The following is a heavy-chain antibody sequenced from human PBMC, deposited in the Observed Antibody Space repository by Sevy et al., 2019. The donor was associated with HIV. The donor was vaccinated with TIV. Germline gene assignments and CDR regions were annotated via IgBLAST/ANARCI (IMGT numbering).Heavy chain of an antibody. D-gene: IGHD3-3*01. Sequence: GGSLRLSCAASGFTFSTYWMAWVRQAPGKGLEWVANIKQDGSEKYYVDSVKGRFTISRDNAKNSLYLQMNSLRAEDTAVYYCASPGAFYDFWGGYRGGSFMDVWGKGTTVTVSS. J-gene: IGHJ6*03. CDR3: ASPGAFYDFWGGYRGGSFMDV. CDR2: IKQDGSEK. CDR1: GFTFSTYW. V-gene: IGHV3-7*01.